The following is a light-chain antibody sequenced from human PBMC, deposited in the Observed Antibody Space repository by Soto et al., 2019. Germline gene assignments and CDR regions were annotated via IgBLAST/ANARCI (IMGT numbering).Light chain of an antibody. CDR2: AAS. V-gene: IGKV1-39*01. CDR1: QTISSY. Sequence: DIQMTQSPFSLSASVGDRVTITCRASQTISSYLNWYHQKPGKAPELLISAASNLESGVPSRFSGSGSGTDFTLTISSLQPDDFATFYCQQYDTYPRTFGQGTKVDIK. J-gene: IGKJ1*01. CDR3: QQYDTYPRT.